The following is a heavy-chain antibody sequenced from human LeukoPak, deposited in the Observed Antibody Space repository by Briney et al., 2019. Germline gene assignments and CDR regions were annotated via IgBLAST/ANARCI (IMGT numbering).Heavy chain of an antibody. J-gene: IGHJ4*02. Sequence: GGSLRLSCAASGFTFSSSAMSWVRQAPGKGLEWVSAISGSGSSTYYADSVKGRFTISRDNSKNTLFLQMNSLRAEGTAVYYCAKSGQLSRSFYFDYWGQGTLVIVSS. CDR3: AKSGQLSRSFYFDY. CDR2: ISGSGSST. CDR1: GFTFSSSA. D-gene: IGHD1-1*01. V-gene: IGHV3-23*01.